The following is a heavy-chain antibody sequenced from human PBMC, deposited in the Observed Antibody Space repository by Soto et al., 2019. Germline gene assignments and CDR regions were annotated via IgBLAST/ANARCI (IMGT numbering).Heavy chain of an antibody. D-gene: IGHD2-15*01. CDR3: ARGSRSRGTYVVVAATNWFDP. Sequence: PSETLSLTCAVYGGSFSGYYWSWIRQPPGKGLEWIGEINHSGSTNYNPSLKSRVTISVDTSKNQFSLTLSSVTAADTAVYYCARGSRSRGTYVVVAATNWFDPWGQGTLVTVSS. J-gene: IGHJ5*02. CDR1: GGSFSGYY. V-gene: IGHV4-34*01. CDR2: INHSGST.